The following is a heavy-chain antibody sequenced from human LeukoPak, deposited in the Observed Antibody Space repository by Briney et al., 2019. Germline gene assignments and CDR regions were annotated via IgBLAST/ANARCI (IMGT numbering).Heavy chain of an antibody. D-gene: IGHD2-2*01. Sequence: ASVKVSCKASGYTFTSYGISWVRQAPGQGLEWMGWISAYNGNTNYAQKLQGRVTMTTDTSTSTAYMELRSLRSDDTAVYYCARDPDEGGTNLYYFDYWGQGTLVTVSS. CDR2: ISAYNGNT. CDR1: GYTFTSYG. J-gene: IGHJ4*02. CDR3: ARDPDEGGTNLYYFDY. V-gene: IGHV1-18*04.